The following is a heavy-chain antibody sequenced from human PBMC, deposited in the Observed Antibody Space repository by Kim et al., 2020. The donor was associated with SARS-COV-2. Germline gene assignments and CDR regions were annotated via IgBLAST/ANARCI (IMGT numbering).Heavy chain of an antibody. CDR3: YGSGTYIH. J-gene: IGHJ4*02. CDR1: GFTFSTYN. CDR2: INTNGGST. D-gene: IGHD3-10*01. V-gene: IGHV3-64D*06. Sequence: GGSLRLSCSASGFTFSTYNMHWVRQAPGKGLQYVSGINTNGGSTYYTDSVKGRFTISRDNSKNTLYLQMSSLRTEDTAVYYFYGSGTYIHWGQGTLVTVSS.